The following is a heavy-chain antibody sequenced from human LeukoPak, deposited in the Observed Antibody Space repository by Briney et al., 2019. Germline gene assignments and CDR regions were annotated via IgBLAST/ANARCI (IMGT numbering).Heavy chain of an antibody. Sequence: QPGGSLRLSCAASGFTFSSYAMHWVRQAPGKGLEWVAVISYDGSNKYYADSVKGRFTISRDNSKNTLYLQMNSLRAEDTAVYYCARRKTRVVVAATPNNWFDPWGQGTLVTVSS. CDR2: ISYDGSNK. D-gene: IGHD2-15*01. CDR3: ARRKTRVVVAATPNNWFDP. V-gene: IGHV3-30-3*01. J-gene: IGHJ5*02. CDR1: GFTFSSYA.